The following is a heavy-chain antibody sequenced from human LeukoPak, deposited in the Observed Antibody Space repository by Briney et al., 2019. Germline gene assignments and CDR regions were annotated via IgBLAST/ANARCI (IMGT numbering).Heavy chain of an antibody. Sequence: PSETLSLTCAVSGGSVSSAAYYWSWIRQPPGKGLEWVGYISNNGRTYYNPSLKSRLTMSVDTSRNQFSLRLTSVTAADTAVYYCARVADEFGDYGFDFWGHRTPVTVSS. V-gene: IGHV4-30-4*01. CDR1: GGSVSSAAYY. CDR2: ISNNGRT. J-gene: IGHJ4*01. CDR3: ARVADEFGDYGFDF. D-gene: IGHD4-17*01.